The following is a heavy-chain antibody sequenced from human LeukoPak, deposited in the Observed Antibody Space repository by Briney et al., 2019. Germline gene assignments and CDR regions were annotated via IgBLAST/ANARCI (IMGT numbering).Heavy chain of an antibody. CDR3: ARASPIYGAYYYYYMDV. CDR2: IIPIFGTA. V-gene: IGHV1-69*13. D-gene: IGHD3-3*01. Sequence: SVKVSCKASGGTFSSYAISWVRQAPGQGLEWMGGIIPIFGTANYAQKFQGRVTITADESTSTAYMELSSLRSEDTAVYYCARASPIYGAYYYYYMDVWGKRTTVTVSS. J-gene: IGHJ6*03. CDR1: GGTFSSYA.